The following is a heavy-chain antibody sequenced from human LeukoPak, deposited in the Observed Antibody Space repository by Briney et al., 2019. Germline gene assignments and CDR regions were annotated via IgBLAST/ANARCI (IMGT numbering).Heavy chain of an antibody. D-gene: IGHD1-26*01. J-gene: IGHJ3*02. CDR1: GGSISSGSCS. CDR2: IYTSGST. V-gene: IGHV4-61*02. CDR3: ARAEWELDDAFDI. Sequence: SETLSLTCTVSGGSISSGSCSWNWIRQPAGKGLEWIGRIYTSGSTNYNPSLKSRLTISVDTSKNQFSLKLSSVPAADTAVYYCARAEWELDDAFDIWGQGTMVTVSS.